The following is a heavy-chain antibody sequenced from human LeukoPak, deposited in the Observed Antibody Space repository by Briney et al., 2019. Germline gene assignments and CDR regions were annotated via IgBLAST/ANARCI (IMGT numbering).Heavy chain of an antibody. D-gene: IGHD2-2*01. J-gene: IGHJ4*02. V-gene: IGHV3-48*03. CDR3: ATSETIVVVPAAPPLDY. CDR2: ISSSARTI. CDR1: GFTFSSYE. Sequence: GGSLRLSCAASGFTFSSYEMNWVRQPPGKGLEWVSYISSSARTIYYADSVKGRFTISRDNAKNSLYLQMNSLRAEDTAVYYCATSETIVVVPAAPPLDYWGQGTLVTVSS.